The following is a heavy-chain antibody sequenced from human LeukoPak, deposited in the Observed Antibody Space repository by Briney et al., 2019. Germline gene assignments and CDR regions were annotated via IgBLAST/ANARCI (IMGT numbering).Heavy chain of an antibody. J-gene: IGHJ4*02. CDR2: VSYDGSNK. D-gene: IGHD5-18*01. Sequence: GGSLRLSCAASGFTFSSYAMHWVRQAPGKGLEWVAVVSYDGSNKYYADSVKGRFTISRDNSKNTLYLQMNSLRAEDTAVYYCAGGRGGTAMAGSFDYWGQGTLVTVSS. CDR1: GFTFSSYA. CDR3: AGGRGGTAMAGSFDY. V-gene: IGHV3-30*04.